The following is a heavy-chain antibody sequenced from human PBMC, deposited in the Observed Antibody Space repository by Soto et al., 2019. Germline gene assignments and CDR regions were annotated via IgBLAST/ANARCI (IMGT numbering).Heavy chain of an antibody. Sequence: ASVKVSCKASGYTFTSYGISWVRQAPGQGLEWMGWISAYNGNTNYAQKLQGRVTMTRDTSISTAYMELSRLISDDTAVFYCVTGHYDSSGRDYWGQGTLVTVSS. CDR1: GYTFTSYG. D-gene: IGHD3-22*01. CDR3: VTGHYDSSGRDY. CDR2: ISAYNGNT. V-gene: IGHV1-18*04. J-gene: IGHJ4*02.